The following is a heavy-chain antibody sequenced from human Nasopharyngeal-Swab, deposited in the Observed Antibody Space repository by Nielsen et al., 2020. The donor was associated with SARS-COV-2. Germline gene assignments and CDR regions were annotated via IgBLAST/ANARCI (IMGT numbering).Heavy chain of an antibody. CDR3: ARVGINSYGFYYYYYGMDV. V-gene: IGHV3-7*01. CDR1: GFTFSNAW. CDR2: IKQDGSEK. J-gene: IGHJ6*02. Sequence: GGSLRLSCAASGFTFSNAWMSWVRQAPGKGLEWVANIKQDGSEKYYVDSVKGRFTISRDNAKNSLYLQMNSLRAEDTAVYYCARVGINSYGFYYYYYGMDVWGQGTTVTVSS. D-gene: IGHD5-18*01.